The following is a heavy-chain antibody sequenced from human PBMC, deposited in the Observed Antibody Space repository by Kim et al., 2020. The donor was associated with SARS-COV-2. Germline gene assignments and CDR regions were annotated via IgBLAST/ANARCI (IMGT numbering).Heavy chain of an antibody. CDR1: GYTFTSYD. CDR3: ARAHYDILTGYNQGRYYYYYYMDV. D-gene: IGHD3-9*01. V-gene: IGHV1-8*01. J-gene: IGHJ6*03. Sequence: ASVKVSCKASGYTFTSYDINWVRQATGQGLEWMGWMNPNSGNTGYAQKFQGRVTMTRNTSISTAYMELSSLRSEDTAVYYCARAHYDILTGYNQGRYYYYYYMDVWGKGTTVTVSS. CDR2: MNPNSGNT.